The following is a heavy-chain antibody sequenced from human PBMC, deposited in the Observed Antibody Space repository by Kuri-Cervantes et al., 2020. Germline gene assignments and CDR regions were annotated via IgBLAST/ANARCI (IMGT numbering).Heavy chain of an antibody. J-gene: IGHJ4*02. Sequence: GGSLRLSCAASGFTFSSYAMSWVRQAPGKGLEWVAVISYDRSHKYYADSVKGRFTISRDNSKNTLYLQMNSLGPEDTAVYYCARPQRPHSGTYSGWDYWGQGTLVTVSS. CDR3: ARPQRPHSGTYSGWDY. CDR1: GFTFSSYA. D-gene: IGHD1-26*01. CDR2: ISYDRSHK. V-gene: IGHV3-30-3*01.